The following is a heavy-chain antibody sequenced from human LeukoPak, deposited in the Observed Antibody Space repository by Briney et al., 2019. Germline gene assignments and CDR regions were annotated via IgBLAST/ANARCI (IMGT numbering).Heavy chain of an antibody. J-gene: IGHJ6*02. Sequence: SETLSLTCAVYGGSFSGYYWSWIRQPPGKGLEWIGEINHSGSTNYNPSLKSRVTISVDTSKNQFSLKLSSVTAADTAVYYCARDVPRGILTGYPPWYYYGMDVWGQGTTVTVSS. V-gene: IGHV4-34*01. CDR2: INHSGST. CDR1: GGSFSGYY. CDR3: ARDVPRGILTGYPPWYYYGMDV. D-gene: IGHD3-9*01.